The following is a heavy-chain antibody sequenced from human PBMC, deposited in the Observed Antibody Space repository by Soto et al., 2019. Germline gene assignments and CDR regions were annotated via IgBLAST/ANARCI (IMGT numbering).Heavy chain of an antibody. Sequence: SVKVSCKASGYTFTSYGISWVRQAPGQGLEWMGWISAYNGNTNYAQKLQGRVTMTTDTSTSTAYMELRSLRSDDTAVYYCASGRCSSTSCYALYCFDYWGQGTLVTVSS. J-gene: IGHJ4*02. CDR3: ASGRCSSTSCYALYCFDY. D-gene: IGHD2-2*01. CDR2: ISAYNGNT. V-gene: IGHV1-18*01. CDR1: GYTFTSYG.